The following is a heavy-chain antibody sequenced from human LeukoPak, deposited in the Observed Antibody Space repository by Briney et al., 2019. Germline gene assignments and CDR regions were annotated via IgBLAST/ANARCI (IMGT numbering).Heavy chain of an antibody. Sequence: SETLSLTCTVSGGSISSYYWSWIRQPAGKGLEWIGRIYTSGSTNYNPSLKSRVTMSVDTSKNQFSLKLSSVTAADTAVYYCARAYPTSPHTPLPTDAFDIWGQGTMVTVSS. J-gene: IGHJ3*02. CDR1: GGSISSYY. V-gene: IGHV4-4*07. D-gene: IGHD2-2*02. CDR2: IYTSGST. CDR3: ARAYPTSPHTPLPTDAFDI.